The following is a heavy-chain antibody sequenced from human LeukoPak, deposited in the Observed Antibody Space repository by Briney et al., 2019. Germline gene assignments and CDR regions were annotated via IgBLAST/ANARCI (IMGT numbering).Heavy chain of an antibody. J-gene: IGHJ4*02. CDR3: ASEYLAVAGLSFDY. Sequence: ASVKVSCKASGYTFTGYYMHWVRQAPGQGLEWMGWINPNSGGTNYAQKFQGRVTMTRDTSISTAYMELSRLRSDDTAVYYCASEYLAVAGLSFDYWGQGTLVTVSS. V-gene: IGHV1-2*02. CDR2: INPNSGGT. D-gene: IGHD6-19*01. CDR1: GYTFTGYY.